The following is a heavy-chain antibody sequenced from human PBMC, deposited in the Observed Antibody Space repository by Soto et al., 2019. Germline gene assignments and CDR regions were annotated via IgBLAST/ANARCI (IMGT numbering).Heavy chain of an antibody. CDR2: INPNSGAT. D-gene: IGHD1-26*01. J-gene: IGHJ6*01. V-gene: IGHV1-2*04. Sequence: QAQLVQSGAELKRPGASVKVSCKASGYTFTGHYIHWVRQAPGQGPEWMGWINPNSGATKFGQKCQDWVTLTRDTSISTVYMALTRLTADDTAVYFCARAGDAFCNPEGCPRSYGMDVWGGGTTVVVST. CDR3: ARAGDAFCNPEGCPRSYGMDV. CDR1: GYTFTGHY.